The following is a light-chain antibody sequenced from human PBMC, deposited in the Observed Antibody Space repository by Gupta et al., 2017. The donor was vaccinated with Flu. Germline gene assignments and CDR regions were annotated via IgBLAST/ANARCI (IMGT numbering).Light chain of an antibody. CDR2: DAS. V-gene: IGKV3-20*01. Sequence: EIVLTQSPGTLSLSPGERATLSCRASQTVSRSYLAWFQHKPGQAPNLLLYDASTRATGIPDRFSGSGSGTDFTLNITRLEPEDFAVYYCQQYSRSPITFGQGTRLEIK. J-gene: IGKJ5*01. CDR1: QTVSRSY. CDR3: QQYSRSPIT.